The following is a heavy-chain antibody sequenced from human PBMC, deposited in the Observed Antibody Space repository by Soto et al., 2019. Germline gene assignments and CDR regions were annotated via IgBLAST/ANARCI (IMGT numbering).Heavy chain of an antibody. V-gene: IGHV4-39*01. CDR2: IHYSRGT. Sequence: PSETLSLTCIVSGDSISSPGYFWDWIRQPPGKGLEWIGNIHYSRGTYYNPSLKSRVTMSVDTSKNQFSLKLSSVTAADTAVYFCARHSGSGQNKNSFDYWSQGTLVTVSS. CDR1: GDSISSPGYF. J-gene: IGHJ4*02. D-gene: IGHD3-10*01. CDR3: ARHSGSGQNKNSFDY.